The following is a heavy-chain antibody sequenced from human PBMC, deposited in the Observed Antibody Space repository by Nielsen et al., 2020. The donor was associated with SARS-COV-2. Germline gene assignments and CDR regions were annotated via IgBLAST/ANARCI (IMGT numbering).Heavy chain of an antibody. CDR1: GGTFSSYA. D-gene: IGHD2-15*01. CDR3: ARDRSQWSGGRGHYCDY. V-gene: IGHV1-3*01. Sequence: ASVKVSCKASGGTFSSYAISWVRQAPGQRLEWMGWINAGNGNTKYSQKFQGRVTITRDTSASTAYMELSSLRSEDTAVYYCARDRSQWSGGRGHYCDYWGQGTLVTAS. J-gene: IGHJ4*02. CDR2: INAGNGNT.